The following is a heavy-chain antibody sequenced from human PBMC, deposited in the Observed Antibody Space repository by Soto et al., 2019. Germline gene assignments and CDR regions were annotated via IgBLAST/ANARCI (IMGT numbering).Heavy chain of an antibody. CDR2: IYYSGST. Sequence: QLQLQESGSGLVKPSQTLSLTCAVSGGSISSGGYSWSWIRQPPGKGLEWIGYIYYSGSTYYNPSLKSRVXXXVXXSKNQLSLKLSSVTAADTAVYYCARQMTTVTTVDYWGQGTLVTVSS. V-gene: IGHV4-30-2*01. J-gene: IGHJ4*02. CDR1: GGSISSGGYS. D-gene: IGHD4-17*01. CDR3: ARQMTTVTTVDY.